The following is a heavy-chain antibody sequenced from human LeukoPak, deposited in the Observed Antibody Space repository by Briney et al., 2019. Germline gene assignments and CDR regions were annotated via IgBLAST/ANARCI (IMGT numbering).Heavy chain of an antibody. CDR2: ISGSSTYT. V-gene: IGHV3-11*05. Sequence: PGGSLRLSCVASGFTFNDYYMSWIRQAPGKGLEWLSCISGSSTYTNYADSVRGRFTISRDNAKNSLYLQVNRLRAEDTAVYYCARAKGRRDYFDYWGQGTLVTVSS. CDR1: GFTFNDYY. J-gene: IGHJ4*02. CDR3: ARAKGRRDYFDY. D-gene: IGHD3-10*01.